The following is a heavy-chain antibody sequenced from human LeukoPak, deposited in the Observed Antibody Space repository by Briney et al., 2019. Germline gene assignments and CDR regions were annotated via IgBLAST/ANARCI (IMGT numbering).Heavy chain of an antibody. CDR3: ARVDSSSFNTYYYYYYMDV. CDR2: INPNSGGT. Sequence: ASVKVSCKASGYTFIGYFMHWVRQAPGQGLEWMGWINPNSGGTNYAQKFQGRVTMTRNTSISTAYMELSSLRSEDTAVYYCARVDSSSFNTYYYYYYMDVWGKGTTVTISS. CDR1: GYTFIGYF. D-gene: IGHD6-13*01. J-gene: IGHJ6*03. V-gene: IGHV1-2*02.